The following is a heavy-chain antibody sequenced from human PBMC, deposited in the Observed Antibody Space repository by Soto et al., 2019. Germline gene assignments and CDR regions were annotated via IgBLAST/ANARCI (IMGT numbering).Heavy chain of an antibody. J-gene: IGHJ5*02. V-gene: IGHV1-18*01. Sequence: QVRLVHSETEVKKPGASVNVSCKASGYTFTCYTISWVRQAPGQGLEWMGWISANNGNTEFAQKFQDRLTMIADTTTSTAYLELRNLRPDDTAVYYCARSLPWFDPWGQGTLVAVSS. CDR1: GYTFTCYT. CDR2: ISANNGNT. CDR3: ARSLPWFDP.